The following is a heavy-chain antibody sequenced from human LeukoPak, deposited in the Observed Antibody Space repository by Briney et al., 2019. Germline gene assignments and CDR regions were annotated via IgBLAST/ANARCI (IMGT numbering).Heavy chain of an antibody. CDR1: GGSFSGYY. CDR2: INHSGST. J-gene: IGHJ3*02. D-gene: IGHD3-22*01. Sequence: PSETLSLTCAVYGGSFSGYYWSWIRQPPGKGLEWIGEINHSGSTNYNPSLKSRVTISVDTSKNQFSLKLSSVTAADTAVYYCAKWDYYYDSSGDPDAFDIWGQGTMVTVSS. CDR3: AKWDYYYDSSGDPDAFDI. V-gene: IGHV4-34*01.